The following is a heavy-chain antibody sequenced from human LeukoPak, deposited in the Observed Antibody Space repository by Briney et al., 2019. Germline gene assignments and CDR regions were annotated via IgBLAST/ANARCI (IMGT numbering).Heavy chain of an antibody. J-gene: IGHJ4*02. V-gene: IGHV3-33*06. CDR1: GFTFSSYG. CDR2: IWDDGSSK. D-gene: IGHD1-1*01. CDR3: AKANYIWNDSPFDS. Sequence: PGRSLTLSCVASGFTFSSYGMHWVRQAPGKGLEWVAVIWDDGSSKYYGDSVKGRFSVSRDNSKNTLSLQMNGLRVDDTAVYFCAKANYIWNDSPFDSWGQGALVTASS.